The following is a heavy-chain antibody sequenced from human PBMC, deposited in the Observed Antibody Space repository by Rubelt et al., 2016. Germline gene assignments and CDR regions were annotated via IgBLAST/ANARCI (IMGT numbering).Heavy chain of an antibody. CDR3: AKWYGGWSYFDY. Sequence: EVQLVESGGGLVQPGGSLRLSCAASGFTFSNYAMSWVRQAPGKGLEWVSVITGSGATTYYANSVKGRFTLPRDISRNTRYRQMNSLGAEDTAVYYCAKWYGGWSYFDYWGQGTLVTVSS. CDR2: ITGSGATT. D-gene: IGHD3-10*01. J-gene: IGHJ4*02. CDR1: GFTFSNYA. V-gene: IGHV3-23*04.